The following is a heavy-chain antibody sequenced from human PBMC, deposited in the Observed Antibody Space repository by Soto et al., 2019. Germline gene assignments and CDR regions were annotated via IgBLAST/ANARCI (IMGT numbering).Heavy chain of an antibody. V-gene: IGHV4-31*03. CDR2: IYYNGNT. Sequence: QVQLQESGPGLVKPSQTLSLTCTVSGGSISSGDYYWNWIRQHPGKDLEWIGYIYYNGNTYYNPSLKSRVTISVDTSKNQFSLKLSYVTAADSAVYYCVRDPHALGRGAFDVWGQGTMVTVSS. CDR1: GGSISSGDYY. CDR3: VRDPHALGRGAFDV. J-gene: IGHJ3*01.